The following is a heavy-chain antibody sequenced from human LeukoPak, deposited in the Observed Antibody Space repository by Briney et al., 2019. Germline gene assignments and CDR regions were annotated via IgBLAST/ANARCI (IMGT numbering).Heavy chain of an antibody. CDR1: GGSISSGGYY. CDR3: ARDRGIAARPSGFDY. V-gene: IGHV4-30-2*01. CDR2: IYHSGST. Sequence: SETLSLTCTVSGGSISSGGYYWSWIRQPPGKGLEWIGYIYHSGSTYYNPSLKSRVTISVDRSKNQFSLKLSSVTAADTAVYYCARDRGIAARPSGFDYWGQGTLVTVSS. D-gene: IGHD6-6*01. J-gene: IGHJ4*02.